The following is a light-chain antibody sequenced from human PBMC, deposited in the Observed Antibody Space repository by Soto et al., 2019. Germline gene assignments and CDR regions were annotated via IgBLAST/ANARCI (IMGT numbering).Light chain of an antibody. CDR2: EVS. CDR1: SSDVGAYDY. CDR3: SSYTRSTTPV. V-gene: IGLV2-14*01. Sequence: QSALTQPASVSGSPGQSITISCTGTSSDVGAYDYVSWYQQHPGKAPKLMISEVSNRPSGVSNRFSGSKSGNTASLTISGLQAEDEADYYCSSYTRSTTPVFGGGTQLTVL. J-gene: IGLJ2*01.